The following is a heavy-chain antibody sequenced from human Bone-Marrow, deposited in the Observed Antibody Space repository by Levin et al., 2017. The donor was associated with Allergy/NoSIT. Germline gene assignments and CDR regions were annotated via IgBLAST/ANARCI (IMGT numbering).Heavy chain of an antibody. D-gene: IGHD1/OR15-1a*01. V-gene: IGHV3-21*01. CDR2: ITTGSNYK. CDR3: ARSHPLTGTTHFSYQDGTDV. J-gene: IGHJ6*02. CDR1: GFDFHIYI. Sequence: PGGSLRLSCEASGFDFHIYIMNWVRQAPGKGLEWLSSITTGSNYKYYVDSVRGRFVISRDNGRNSLYLQMNSLRAEDTAVYYCARSHPLTGTTHFSYQDGTDVWGQGTTVTVSS.